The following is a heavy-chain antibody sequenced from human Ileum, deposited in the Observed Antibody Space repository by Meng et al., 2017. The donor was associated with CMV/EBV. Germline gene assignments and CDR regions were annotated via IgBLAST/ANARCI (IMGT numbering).Heavy chain of an antibody. D-gene: IGHD1-7*01. CDR3: ALRTGTASYAFDF. Sequence: GESLKISCAASGFNFNDYEMNWVRQAPGKGPEWISFISYDGKTIYYADAVKGRFTISRDNARTSLYLHMNSLRAEDTAVYYCALRTGTASYAFDFWGPGTRVT. V-gene: IGHV3-48*03. CDR1: GFNFNDYE. CDR2: ISYDGKTI. J-gene: IGHJ3*01.